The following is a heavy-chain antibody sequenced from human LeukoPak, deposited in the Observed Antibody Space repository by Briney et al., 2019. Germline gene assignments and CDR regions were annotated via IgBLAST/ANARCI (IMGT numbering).Heavy chain of an antibody. V-gene: IGHV3-23*01. CDR1: GFTFSSYA. Sequence: PGGSLRLSCAASGFTFSSYAMSWVRQAPGKGLEWVSAISGSGGSTYYADSVKGRFTISRDNSKNTLYLRMNSLRAEDTAVYYCAKGRWRMTTVTTGDYWGQGTLVTVSS. J-gene: IGHJ4*02. CDR2: ISGSGGST. D-gene: IGHD4-17*01. CDR3: AKGRWRMTTVTTGDY.